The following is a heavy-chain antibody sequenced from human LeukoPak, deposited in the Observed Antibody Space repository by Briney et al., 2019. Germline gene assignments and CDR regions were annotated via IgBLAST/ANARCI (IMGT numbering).Heavy chain of an antibody. CDR3: ARGDGAVAKLYGMDV. Sequence: SVKVSCKASGGTFSSYAISWVRQAPGQGLEWMGGIIPIFGTANYAQKFQGRVTITADKSTGTAYMELSSLRSEDTAVYYCARGDGAVAKLYGMDVWGKGTTVTVSS. V-gene: IGHV1-69*06. D-gene: IGHD6-19*01. J-gene: IGHJ6*04. CDR2: IIPIFGTA. CDR1: GGTFSSYA.